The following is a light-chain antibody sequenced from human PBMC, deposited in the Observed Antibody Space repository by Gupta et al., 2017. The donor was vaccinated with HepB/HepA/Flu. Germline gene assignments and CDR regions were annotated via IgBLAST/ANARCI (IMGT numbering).Light chain of an antibody. CDR3: SSFARGYTLVL. V-gene: IGLV2-14*01. J-gene: IGLJ2*01. Sequence: SALSQPPPVYGSPGQSHTISCPGSSSDVGGYNAFSWYQQYPGEAPKLLIYDVSNRPSGVFYRFSGSKSGDTASLTISGLRTEDEAVYYCSSFARGYTLVLVGGGTKLTVL. CDR1: SSDVGGYNA. CDR2: DVS.